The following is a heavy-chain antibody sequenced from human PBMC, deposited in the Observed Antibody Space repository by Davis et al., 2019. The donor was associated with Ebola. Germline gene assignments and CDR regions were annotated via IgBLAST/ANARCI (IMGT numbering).Heavy chain of an antibody. D-gene: IGHD6-13*01. V-gene: IGHV3-30-3*01. CDR2: ISYDGSNK. Sequence: GESLKISCAASGFTFSSYAMHWVRQAPGKGLEWVAVISYDGSNKYYADSVKGRFTISRDNSKNTLYLQMNSLRAEDTAVYYCARAGYSSSWQDYWGQGTLVTVSS. CDR1: GFTFSSYA. J-gene: IGHJ4*02. CDR3: ARAGYSSSWQDY.